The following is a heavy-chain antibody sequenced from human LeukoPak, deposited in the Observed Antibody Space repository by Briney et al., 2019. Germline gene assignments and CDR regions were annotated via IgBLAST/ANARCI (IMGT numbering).Heavy chain of an antibody. D-gene: IGHD1-14*01. CDR3: ARETVTDPSGMGY. J-gene: IGHJ4*02. CDR1: GFTFSSFG. Sequence: GGSLRLSCAASGFTFSSFGLHWVRQAPGKGLEWVALIRSDGGSKNYADSVKGRFTISRDNSKNTLYLQMNSLRAEDTAVYYCARETVTDPSGMGYWGQGTLVTVSS. V-gene: IGHV3-30*02. CDR2: IRSDGGSK.